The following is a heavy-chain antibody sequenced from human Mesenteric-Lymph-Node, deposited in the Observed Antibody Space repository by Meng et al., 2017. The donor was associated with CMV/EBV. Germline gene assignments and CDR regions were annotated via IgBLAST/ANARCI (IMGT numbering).Heavy chain of an antibody. Sequence: GESLKISCAASGFTFSSYWMSWVRQAPGKGLEWVANIKQDGSEKYYVDSVKGRFTISRDNAKNTLYLQMNSLRGDDTAVYYCARGDWLDPWGQGTLVTVSS. CDR1: GFTFSSYW. J-gene: IGHJ5*02. CDR3: ARGDWLDP. CDR2: IKQDGSEK. V-gene: IGHV3-7*01.